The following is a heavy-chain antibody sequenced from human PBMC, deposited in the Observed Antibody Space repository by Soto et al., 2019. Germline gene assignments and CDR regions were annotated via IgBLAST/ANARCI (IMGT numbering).Heavy chain of an antibody. Sequence: PGGSLRLSCAASGFTFENSYMSWDRQAPGKGLEWVANIKYDGSEKYYVDSVKGRFTISRDNAKNSVYVQMDSLRAEDTAVYYCARDLRNVYRSMDVWGKGTTVTVSS. J-gene: IGHJ6*03. V-gene: IGHV3-7*01. CDR3: ARDLRNVYRSMDV. CDR1: GFTFENSY. CDR2: IKYDGSEK. D-gene: IGHD2-2*01.